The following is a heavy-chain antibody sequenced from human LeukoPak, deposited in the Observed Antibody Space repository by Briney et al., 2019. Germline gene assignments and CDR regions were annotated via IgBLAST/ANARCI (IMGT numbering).Heavy chain of an antibody. Sequence: GGSLRLSCAASGFTFSSYAMHWVRQAPGKGLEYVSAISSNGGSTYYANSVKGRFTISRDNSKNTLYPQMGSLRAEDMAVYYCARNHDDYGDYGYYYYYYMDVWGKGTTVTISS. CDR2: ISSNGGST. V-gene: IGHV3-64*01. J-gene: IGHJ6*03. CDR1: GFTFSSYA. CDR3: ARNHDDYGDYGYYYYYYMDV. D-gene: IGHD4-17*01.